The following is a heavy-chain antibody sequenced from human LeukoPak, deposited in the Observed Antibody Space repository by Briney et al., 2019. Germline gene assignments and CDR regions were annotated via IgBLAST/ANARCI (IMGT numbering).Heavy chain of an antibody. CDR2: VIPIFGTA. Sequence: ASVKVSCKASGGTFSSYAISWVRQAPGQGLEWMGGVIPIFGTANYAQKFQGRVTITADESTSTAYMELSSLRSEDTAVYYCARDPAIYCSSTSCSLDAFDIWGQGTMVTVSS. J-gene: IGHJ3*02. D-gene: IGHD2-2*01. CDR1: GGTFSSYA. V-gene: IGHV1-69*01. CDR3: ARDPAIYCSSTSCSLDAFDI.